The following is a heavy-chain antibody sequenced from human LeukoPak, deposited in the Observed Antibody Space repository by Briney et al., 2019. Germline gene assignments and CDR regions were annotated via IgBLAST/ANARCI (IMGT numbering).Heavy chain of an antibody. CDR2: IYYSGST. V-gene: IGHV4-59*01. Sequence: PSETLSLTCTVSGGSISSYYWSWLRQPPGKGLEWIGYIYYSGSTNYNPCLQSRVTISVDTSKNQFSLKLSSVTAADTAVYYCARATYYDSSGYYFNAFDIWGQGTMVTVSS. CDR1: GGSISSYY. CDR3: ARATYYDSSGYYFNAFDI. J-gene: IGHJ3*02. D-gene: IGHD3-22*01.